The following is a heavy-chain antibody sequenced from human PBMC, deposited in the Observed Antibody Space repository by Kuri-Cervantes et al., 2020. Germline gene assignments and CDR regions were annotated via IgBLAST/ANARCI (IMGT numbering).Heavy chain of an antibody. Sequence: SVKVSCKSSGGTFSSYAISWVRQAPGQGLEWMGGIIPIFNAANYAHNFQGRVTITADESTTTAYMELSNLRAEDTAVYYCARGGIAIAGETADYWGQGTLVTVSS. J-gene: IGHJ4*02. CDR2: IIPIFNAA. CDR3: ARGGIAIAGETADY. D-gene: IGHD6-13*01. V-gene: IGHV1-69*13. CDR1: GGTFSSYA.